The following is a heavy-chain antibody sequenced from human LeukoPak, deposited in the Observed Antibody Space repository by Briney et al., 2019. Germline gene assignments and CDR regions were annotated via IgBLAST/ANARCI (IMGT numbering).Heavy chain of an antibody. J-gene: IGHJ4*02. CDR3: AATIRGRYGGYGPLDFDY. CDR1: GFTFISSA. CDR2: IVVGSGYT. V-gene: IGHV1-58*02. D-gene: IGHD5-12*01. Sequence: GASVTVSFKASGFTFISSAMQWVRQARGQRLEWIGWIVVGSGYTNYAPKFQERVTITRDMSTSTAYMELSSLRSEDTAVYYCAATIRGRYGGYGPLDFDYWGQGTLVTVSS.